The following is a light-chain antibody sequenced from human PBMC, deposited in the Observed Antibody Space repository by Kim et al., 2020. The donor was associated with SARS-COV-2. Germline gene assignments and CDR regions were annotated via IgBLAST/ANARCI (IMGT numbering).Light chain of an antibody. CDR2: GAY. CDR1: QSVSSGY. CDR3: QQYAASQPLT. J-gene: IGKJ4*01. V-gene: IGKV3-20*01. Sequence: TGEGATLSCRASQSVSSGYLAWYQQKPGQAPRLLIYGAYTRATGIPDRFGGSGSGTDFTLTISRLEPEDSAVYYCQQYAASQPLTFGGGTKVDIK.